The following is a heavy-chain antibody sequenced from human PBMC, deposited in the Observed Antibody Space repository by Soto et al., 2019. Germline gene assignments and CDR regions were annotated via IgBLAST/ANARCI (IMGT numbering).Heavy chain of an antibody. V-gene: IGHV4-30-4*01. D-gene: IGHD4-17*01. CDR1: GGSISSGDYY. Sequence: PSETLSLTCTVSGGSISSGDYYWSWIRQPPGTGLEWIGYIYYSGSTYYNPSLKSRVTISVDTSKNQFSLKLSSVNAADTAVYYCARGEKRYGAYGLLWGQGTLVTVSS. J-gene: IGHJ4*02. CDR3: ARGEKRYGAYGLL. CDR2: IYYSGST.